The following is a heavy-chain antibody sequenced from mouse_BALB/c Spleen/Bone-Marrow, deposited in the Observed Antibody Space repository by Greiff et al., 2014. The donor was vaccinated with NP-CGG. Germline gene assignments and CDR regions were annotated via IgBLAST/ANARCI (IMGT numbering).Heavy chain of an antibody. CDR3: AAITTVVARYAMDY. V-gene: IGHV5-17*02. CDR1: GFTFSSFG. D-gene: IGHD1-1*01. CDR2: ISSGSSTI. J-gene: IGHJ4*01. Sequence: EVKLVESGGGLFQPGGSRKLSCAASGFTFSSFGMHWVRQAPEKGLEWVAYISSGSSTIYYADTVKGRFTISRDNPKNTLFLQMTSLRSEDTAMYYCAAITTVVARYAMDYWGQGTSVTVSS.